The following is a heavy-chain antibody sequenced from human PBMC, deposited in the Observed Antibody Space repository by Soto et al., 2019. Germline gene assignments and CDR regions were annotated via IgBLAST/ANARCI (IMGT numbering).Heavy chain of an antibody. CDR3: ARDAARNSDYFDY. D-gene: IGHD2-15*01. Sequence: GGSLRLSCTASGFTFASHTMHWVRQAPGKGLEWVAVISFDGNSENYADSVRGRFTISRDNSKNTVFLQMNSLRPEDTAVYHCARDAARNSDYFDYWGQGTRVTSPQ. CDR2: ISFDGNSE. J-gene: IGHJ4*02. V-gene: IGHV3-30-3*01. CDR1: GFTFASHT.